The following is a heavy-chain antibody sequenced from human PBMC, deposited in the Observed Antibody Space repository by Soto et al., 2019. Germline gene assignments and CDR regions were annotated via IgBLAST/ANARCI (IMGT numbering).Heavy chain of an antibody. CDR3: ARELFGRSVWFDP. D-gene: IGHD3-10*01. CDR1: GGSISSYY. CDR2: IYYSGST. J-gene: IGHJ5*02. Sequence: QVQLQESGPGLVKPSETLSLTCTVSGGSISSYYWSWIRQPPGKGLEWIGYIYYSGSTNYNPSLKSRVTMSVDTSKNQFSLKLSSVPAADTAVYYCARELFGRSVWFDPWGQGTLVTVSS. V-gene: IGHV4-59*01.